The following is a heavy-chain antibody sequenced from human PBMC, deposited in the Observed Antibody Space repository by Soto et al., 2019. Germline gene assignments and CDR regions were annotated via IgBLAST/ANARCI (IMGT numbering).Heavy chain of an antibody. CDR2: ISGSGGST. J-gene: IGHJ4*02. D-gene: IGHD2-2*01. V-gene: IGHV3-23*01. CDR1: GFTFSSYG. Sequence: EVQLLESGGGLVQPGGSLRLSCAASGFTFSSYGMSWVRQAPGKGLEWVSGISGSGGSTYYADSVKGRFSISRDNSKNTLYLQMNSLRAKDTAVYYCAKKGQGTYHLEYWGQGTLFTVSS. CDR3: AKKGQGTYHLEY.